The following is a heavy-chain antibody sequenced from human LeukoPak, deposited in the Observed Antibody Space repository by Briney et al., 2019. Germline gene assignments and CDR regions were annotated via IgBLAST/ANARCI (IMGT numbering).Heavy chain of an antibody. Sequence: PGGSLRLSCAASGFTFSSYGMHWVRQAPGKGLDWVAFIHHDGSNKYYADSVRGRFTISRDNAKNSLYLQMNSLRAEDTAVYYCARDGWDYYDSSGYSPKYYFDYWGQGTLVTVSS. J-gene: IGHJ4*02. CDR2: IHHDGSNK. D-gene: IGHD3-22*01. CDR1: GFTFSSYG. CDR3: ARDGWDYYDSSGYSPKYYFDY. V-gene: IGHV3-30*02.